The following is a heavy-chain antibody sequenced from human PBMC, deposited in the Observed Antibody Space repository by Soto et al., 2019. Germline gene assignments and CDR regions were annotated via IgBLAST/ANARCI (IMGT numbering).Heavy chain of an antibody. D-gene: IGHD3-22*01. V-gene: IGHV4-4*02. Sequence: SETLSLTCAVSGGSISTSNWWSWVRQPPGKGLEWVGEIYHSGSSNYNPSLKSRATISVDKSKNQFSLKLSSVTAADTAVYYCARKHDSRGFYYGTFDYWGQGTLVTVSS. CDR1: GGSISTSNW. CDR3: ARKHDSRGFYYGTFDY. J-gene: IGHJ4*02. CDR2: IYHSGSS.